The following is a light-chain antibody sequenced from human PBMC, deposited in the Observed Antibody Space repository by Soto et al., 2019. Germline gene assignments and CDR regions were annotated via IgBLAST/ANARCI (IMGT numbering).Light chain of an antibody. CDR1: SSNIEPNF. J-gene: IGLJ7*01. CDR2: RTD. CDR3: ATWDDTLGVVV. Sequence: QAVVTQPPSASGTPGQRVSISCSGSSSNIEPNFVYWYQQLPRAAPKLLLYRTDQRPSGVPDRFSGSKSGSSASLAISGLQSEDEADYFCATWDDTLGVVVFGGGTQLTVL. V-gene: IGLV1-47*01.